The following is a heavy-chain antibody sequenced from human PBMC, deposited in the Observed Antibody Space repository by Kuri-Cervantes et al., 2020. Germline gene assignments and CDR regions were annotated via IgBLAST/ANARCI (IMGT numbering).Heavy chain of an antibody. CDR3: AKREWRSLYYFDS. CDR2: ISWNSGSI. D-gene: IGHD1-26*01. J-gene: IGHJ4*02. Sequence: SLKISCAATGFTFDDYAMHWVRQAPGKGLEWVSGISWNSGSIGYADSVKGRFTISRDNAKNSLYLQMNSLRAEDTAVYYCAKREWRSLYYFDSWGQGSLVTVSS. CDR1: GFTFDDYA. V-gene: IGHV3-9*01.